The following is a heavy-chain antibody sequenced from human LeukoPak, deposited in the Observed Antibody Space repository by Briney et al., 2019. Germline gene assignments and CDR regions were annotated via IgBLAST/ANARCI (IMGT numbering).Heavy chain of an antibody. CDR3: ATPSRYSSSWYTYYYYGMDV. CDR1: GYTFPSYD. CDR2: MNPNSGNT. Sequence: ASVKVSCKASGYTFPSYDINWVRQATGQGLEWMEWMNPNSGNTGYAQKFQGRVTMTRKTSISTAYMELSSLRSEDTAVYYCATPSRYSSSWYTYYYYGMDVWGQGTTVTVSS. D-gene: IGHD6-13*01. J-gene: IGHJ6*02. V-gene: IGHV1-8*01.